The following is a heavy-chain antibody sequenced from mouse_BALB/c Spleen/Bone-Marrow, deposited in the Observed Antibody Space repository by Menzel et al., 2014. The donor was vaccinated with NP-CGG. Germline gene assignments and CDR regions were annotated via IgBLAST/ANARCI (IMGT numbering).Heavy chain of an antibody. CDR1: GYAFXNYL. Sequence: VKLQESGAELVRPGTSVKVSCKASGYAFXNYLIEWVKQRPGQGLEWIGVINPGSGGTNYNEKFKGKATLTADKSSSTAYMQLSSLTSDDSAVYFCARIYYGNYYWGQGTTLTVSS. CDR2: INPGSGGT. CDR3: ARIYYGNYY. D-gene: IGHD2-1*01. J-gene: IGHJ2*01. V-gene: IGHV1-54*01.